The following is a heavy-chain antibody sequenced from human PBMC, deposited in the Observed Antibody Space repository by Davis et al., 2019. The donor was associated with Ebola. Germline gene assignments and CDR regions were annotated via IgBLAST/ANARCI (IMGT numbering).Heavy chain of an antibody. CDR3: VGSGWYDLAGY. Sequence: SETLSLTCAVSGGSISSSNWWRWVRQPPGKGLEWIGEIYQSGSTKYNPSLKSRVTISVDTSKSQFSLRLNSVTAADTAVYYCVGSGWYDLAGYWGQGTLVTVSS. J-gene: IGHJ4*02. CDR2: IYQSGST. D-gene: IGHD6-19*01. V-gene: IGHV4-4*02. CDR1: GGSISSSNW.